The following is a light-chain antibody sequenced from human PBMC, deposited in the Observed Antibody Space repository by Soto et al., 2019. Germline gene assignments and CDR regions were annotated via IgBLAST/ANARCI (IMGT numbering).Light chain of an antibody. CDR3: QQYGSRALT. CDR2: GAS. V-gene: IGKV3-20*01. CDR1: QSVSSSY. Sequence: EIVLTQSPGTLSLSPGERATLSCRASQSVSSSYLAWYQQKPGQAPRLLIYGASSRATGIPDRFSGSGSGTDFTFTISRLEPEDFAVYYCQQYGSRALTFGGGTKVDIK. J-gene: IGKJ4*01.